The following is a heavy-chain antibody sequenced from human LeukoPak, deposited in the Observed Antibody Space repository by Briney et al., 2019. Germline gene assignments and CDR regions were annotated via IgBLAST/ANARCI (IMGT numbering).Heavy chain of an antibody. J-gene: IGHJ5*02. CDR1: GYTLTELS. V-gene: IGHV1-24*01. Sequence: GASVKVSCKVSGYTLTELSMHWVRQAPGKGLEWMGGFDPEDGETIYAQKLQGRVTMTEDTSTDTAYMELSSLRSEDTAVYYCATANDMITFGGVIVNVDWFDPWGQGTLVTVSS. CDR2: FDPEDGET. D-gene: IGHD3-16*02. CDR3: ATANDMITFGGVIVNVDWFDP.